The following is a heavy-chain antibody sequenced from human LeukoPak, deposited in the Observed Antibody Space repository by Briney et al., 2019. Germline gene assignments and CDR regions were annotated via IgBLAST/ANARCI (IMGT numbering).Heavy chain of an antibody. V-gene: IGHV3-23*01. CDR2: ISDSGGST. J-gene: IGHJ4*02. CDR1: GFTFSNYA. Sequence: PGGSLRLSCAASGFTFSNYAMSWVRQAPGKGLEWVSGISDSGGSTYFADSVKGRFTISRDNSKNTLFLQMNSLRAEDTAIYYCAKAYTSGWYFCFDYWGQGALVTVSS. CDR3: AKAYTSGWYFCFDY. D-gene: IGHD6-19*01.